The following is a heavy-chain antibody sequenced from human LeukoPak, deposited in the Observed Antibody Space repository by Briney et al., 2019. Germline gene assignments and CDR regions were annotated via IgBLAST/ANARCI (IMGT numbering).Heavy chain of an antibody. CDR2: TYHMSKWYN. V-gene: IGHV6-1*01. J-gene: IGHJ5*02. Sequence: SQTLSLTCAISGDSVSSKSAVWNWIRQSPSRGLERLGRTYHMSKWYNEYAVSVKSRITINPDTSKNQFSLQLSSVTPEDTAVYYCARGGDGYNFYNWFDPWGQGTLVTVSS. CDR3: ARGGDGYNFYNWFDP. D-gene: IGHD5-24*01. CDR1: GDSVSSKSAV.